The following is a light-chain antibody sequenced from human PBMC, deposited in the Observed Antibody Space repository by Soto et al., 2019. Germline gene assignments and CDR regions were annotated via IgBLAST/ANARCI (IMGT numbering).Light chain of an antibody. CDR1: SSDVGGYNY. CDR3: SSFAGSNTFV. V-gene: IGLV2-8*01. CDR2: EVS. J-gene: IGLJ2*01. Sequence: QSALTQPPSASGSPGQSVTISCTGTSSDVGGYNYVSWYQQHPGKAPKLIIYEVSKMPSGVPARFSGSKSGNTASLTVSGLQADDEADYFCSSFAGSNTFVFGGGTQLTVL.